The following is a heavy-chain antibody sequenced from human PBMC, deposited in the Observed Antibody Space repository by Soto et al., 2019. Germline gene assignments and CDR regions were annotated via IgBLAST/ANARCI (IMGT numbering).Heavy chain of an antibody. J-gene: IGHJ4*02. CDR3: AATSWFDNSGPPY. CDR2: VYYSGSS. Sequence: KTSETLSLTCTVSGGSITNDNYYWGWIRQPPGKGLEWIGYVYYSGSSHYNPSLKSRLIISMDTSKNQFSLRLSSVTAADTAVYYCAATSWFDNSGPPYWGQGALVTVSS. CDR1: GGSITNDNYY. D-gene: IGHD3-22*01. V-gene: IGHV4-30-4*01.